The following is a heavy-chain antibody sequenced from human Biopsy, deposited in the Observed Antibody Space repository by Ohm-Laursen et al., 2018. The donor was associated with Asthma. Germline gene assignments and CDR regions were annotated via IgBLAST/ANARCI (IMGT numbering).Heavy chain of an antibody. CDR1: GGTFNTYV. D-gene: IGHD2-2*01. CDR2: SNSVFGTT. V-gene: IGHV1-69*13. J-gene: IGHJ4*02. Sequence: ASVKVSCKSLGGTFNTYVIGWVRQAPGQGLEWMGGSNSVFGTTTYPQKFQDRVTITADDSTSTVYMELSSLRSEDTAVYYCARKAGSCISRTCYSLDFWRQGTLVTVSS. CDR3: ARKAGSCISRTCYSLDF.